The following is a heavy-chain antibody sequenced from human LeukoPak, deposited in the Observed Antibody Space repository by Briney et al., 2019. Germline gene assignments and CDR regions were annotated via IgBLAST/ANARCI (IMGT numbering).Heavy chain of an antibody. Sequence: GGPLRLSCAASGFTFSSYSMNWVRQAPGKGLEWVSSISSSSSYIYYADSVKGRFTISRDNAKNSLYLQMNSLRAEDTAVYYCARYVATTHYFDYWGQGTLVTVSS. J-gene: IGHJ4*02. CDR1: GFTFSSYS. D-gene: IGHD5-12*01. CDR2: ISSSSSYI. V-gene: IGHV3-21*01. CDR3: ARYVATTHYFDY.